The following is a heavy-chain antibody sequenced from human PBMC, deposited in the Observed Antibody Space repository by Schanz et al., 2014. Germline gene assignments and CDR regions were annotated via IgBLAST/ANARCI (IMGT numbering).Heavy chain of an antibody. J-gene: IGHJ4*02. Sequence: EVQLVESGGGLVQPGGSLRLSCAVSGFIVRSNYMTWVRQAPGKGLEWVSYISSASSTINYADSVKGRFTISRDNAKNSLFLQMNSLRAEDTAVYYCARDQGYTTSWHIFDLWGQGTLVTVSS. CDR2: ISSASSTI. CDR1: GFIVRSNY. D-gene: IGHD6-13*01. CDR3: ARDQGYTTSWHIFDL. V-gene: IGHV3-48*01.